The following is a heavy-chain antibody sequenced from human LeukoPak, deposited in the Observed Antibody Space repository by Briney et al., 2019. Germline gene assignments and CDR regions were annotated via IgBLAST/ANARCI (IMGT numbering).Heavy chain of an antibody. CDR1: GGSINDYY. CDR3: AGVFSGRRPFEL. CDR2: IYYRGAT. D-gene: IGHD3-10*01. V-gene: IGHV4-59*01. J-gene: IGHJ4*02. Sequence: PSETLSLTCTVSGGSINDYYWNWVRQPPGKGLEWIGYIYYRGATNSNPSLKGRVTTSIDTSKKGFSLKLSSVTAADTAVYYCAGVFSGRRPFELWGQGTLVTVSS.